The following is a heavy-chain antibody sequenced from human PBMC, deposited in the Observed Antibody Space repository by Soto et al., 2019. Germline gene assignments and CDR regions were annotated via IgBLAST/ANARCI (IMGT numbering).Heavy chain of an antibody. CDR3: ARVQIDCSSTSCYSDAFDI. Sequence: SETLSLTCGVSGGTIRSPDWWTWVRQPPGKGLEWIGEIFQSGSTNYTPSLESRVTISVDKSKNQFSLTLTSVTAADTAVYFCARVQIDCSSTSCYSDAFDIWGQGTMVTVSS. V-gene: IGHV4-4*02. J-gene: IGHJ3*02. D-gene: IGHD2-2*01. CDR1: GGTIRSPDW. CDR2: IFQSGST.